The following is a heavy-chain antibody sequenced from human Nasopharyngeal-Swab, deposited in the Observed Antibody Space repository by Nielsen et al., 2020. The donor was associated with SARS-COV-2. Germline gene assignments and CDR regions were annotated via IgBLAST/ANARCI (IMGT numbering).Heavy chain of an antibody. V-gene: IGHV4-39*07. CDR3: ASLGGSIFVGGFNYFDY. CDR2: IYYSGST. D-gene: IGHD3-3*01. J-gene: IGHJ4*02. Sequence: RQAPGKGLEWIESIYYSGSTYYNPSLKSRVTISVDTSKNQFSLKLSSVTAADTAVYYCASLGGSIFVGGFNYFDYWGQGTLVTVSS.